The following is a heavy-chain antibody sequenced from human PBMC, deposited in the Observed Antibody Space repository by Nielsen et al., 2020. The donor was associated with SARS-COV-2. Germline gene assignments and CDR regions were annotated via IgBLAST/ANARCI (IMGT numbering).Heavy chain of an antibody. J-gene: IGHJ4*02. CDR1: GGSISSSNW. CDR3: ATDGFSFGTFDY. CDR2: IYHSGST. Sequence: SETLSLTCAVSGGSISSSNWWSWVRQPPGKGLEWIGEIYHSGSTNYNPSLKSRGLVSIDTSKNQFSLKLSSVTAADTAVYYCATDGFSFGTFDYWGQGALVTVSS. D-gene: IGHD1-1*01. V-gene: IGHV4-4*02.